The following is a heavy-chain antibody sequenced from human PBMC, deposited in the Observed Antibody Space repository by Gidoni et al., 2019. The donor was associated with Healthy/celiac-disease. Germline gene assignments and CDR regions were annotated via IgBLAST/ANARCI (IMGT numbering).Heavy chain of an antibody. CDR1: GFPFSSYA. J-gene: IGHJ4*02. Sequence: QVQLVESGGGGVQPGRSLRLPCAASGFPFSSYAMHWVRQAPGKGLEWVAVISYDGSNKYYAYSVKGRFTISRDNSKNTLYLQMNSLRAEDTAVYYCARALRYDSSADYWGQGTLVTVSS. D-gene: IGHD3-22*01. V-gene: IGHV3-30-3*01. CDR3: ARALRYDSSADY. CDR2: ISYDGSNK.